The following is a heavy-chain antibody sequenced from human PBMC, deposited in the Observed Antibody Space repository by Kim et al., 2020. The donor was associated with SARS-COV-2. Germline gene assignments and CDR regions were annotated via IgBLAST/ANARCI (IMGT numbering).Heavy chain of an antibody. CDR2: IWYDGSNK. CDR3: ARAGAYSSSWSTLYYYYYYGMDV. Sequence: GGSLRLSCAASGFTFSSYGMHWVRQAPGKGLEWVAVIWYDGSNKYYADSVKGRFTISRDNSKNTLYLQMNSLRAEDTAVYYCARAGAYSSSWSTLYYYYYYGMDVWGQGTTVTVSS. V-gene: IGHV3-33*01. D-gene: IGHD6-13*01. CDR1: GFTFSSYG. J-gene: IGHJ6*02.